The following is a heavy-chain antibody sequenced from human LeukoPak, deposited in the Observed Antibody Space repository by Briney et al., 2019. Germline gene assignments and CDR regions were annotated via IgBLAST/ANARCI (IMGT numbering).Heavy chain of an antibody. J-gene: IGHJ3*02. Sequence: ASVKVSCKASGYTFTGYYMHWVRQAPGQGLEWMGWINPNSGGTNYAQKFQGRVTMTRDTSISTAYMEPSRLRSDDTAVYYCARVHYYDSSAPGAFDIWGQGTMVTVSS. D-gene: IGHD3-22*01. V-gene: IGHV1-2*02. CDR1: GYTFTGYY. CDR2: INPNSGGT. CDR3: ARVHYYDSSAPGAFDI.